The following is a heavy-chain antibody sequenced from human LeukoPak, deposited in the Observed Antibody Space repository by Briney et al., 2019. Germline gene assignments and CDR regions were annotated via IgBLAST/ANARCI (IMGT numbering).Heavy chain of an antibody. V-gene: IGHV1-18*01. J-gene: IGHJ4*02. CDR2: ISVYNGNT. Sequence: ASVKVSCKASGYTFTTFGFSWVRQAPGQGLEWMAWISVYNGNTNYAQKFQGRVTMTTDTSTSTAYMELRSLRSDDTAVYYCAKDSAKKSDDYWGQGTLVTVSS. D-gene: IGHD3-10*01. CDR3: AKDSAKKSDDY. CDR1: GYTFTTFG.